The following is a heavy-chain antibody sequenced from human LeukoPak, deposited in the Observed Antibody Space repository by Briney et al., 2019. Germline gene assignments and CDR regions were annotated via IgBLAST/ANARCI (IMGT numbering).Heavy chain of an antibody. J-gene: IGHJ4*02. D-gene: IGHD5/OR15-5a*01. CDR1: GFTFSSYS. CDR2: ISGSGGST. CDR3: AKGFSTHYEY. Sequence: GGSLRLSCAASGFTFSSYSMNWVRQAPGKGLEWVSGISGSGGSTYYADSVKGRFTISRDNSKNTLFLQMNSLSAEDTAVYYCAKGFSTHYEYWGQGTLVTVSS. V-gene: IGHV3-23*01.